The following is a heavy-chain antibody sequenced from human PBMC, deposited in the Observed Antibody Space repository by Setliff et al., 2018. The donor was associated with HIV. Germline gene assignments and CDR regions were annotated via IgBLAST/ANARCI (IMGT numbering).Heavy chain of an antibody. V-gene: IGHV4-39*01. CDR3: ARSPAAEGY. CDR1: GDSISSSSYY. D-gene: IGHD6-13*01. CDR2: IYYSGST. J-gene: IGHJ4*02. Sequence: SETLSLTCTVSGDSISSSSYYWGWIRQPPGKGLEWIGSIYYSGSTHYNPSLQSRVTVSVDTSKNQFSLKLSSVTAADTAVYYCARSPAAEGYWGQGTLVTVSS.